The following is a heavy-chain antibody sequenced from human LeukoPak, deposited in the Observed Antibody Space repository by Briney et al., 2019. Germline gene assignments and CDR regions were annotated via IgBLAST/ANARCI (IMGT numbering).Heavy chain of an antibody. D-gene: IGHD4-17*01. J-gene: IGHJ4*02. Sequence: GGSLRLSCAASGFTFSSYSMNWVRQAPGKGLEWVSSISSSSSYIYYADSVKGRFTISRDNAKNSLYLQVNSLRAEDTAVYYCARDLNGDYAIDYWGQGTLVTVSS. CDR2: ISSSSSYI. CDR1: GFTFSSYS. V-gene: IGHV3-21*01. CDR3: ARDLNGDYAIDY.